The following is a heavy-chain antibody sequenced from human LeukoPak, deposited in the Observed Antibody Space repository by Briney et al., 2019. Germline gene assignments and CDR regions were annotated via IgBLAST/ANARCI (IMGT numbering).Heavy chain of an antibody. CDR1: GGSIRSYY. V-gene: IGHV4-59*01. CDR3: AGVLPYSSGWGVDY. J-gene: IGHJ4*02. Sequence: SETLSLTCTVSGGSIRSYYWSWIRQPPGKGLEWIGYIYYSGSTNYNPSLKSRVTISVDTSRNQFSLNVSSVTAADTAVYYCAGVLPYSSGWGVDYWGQGTLVTVSS. CDR2: IYYSGST. D-gene: IGHD6-19*01.